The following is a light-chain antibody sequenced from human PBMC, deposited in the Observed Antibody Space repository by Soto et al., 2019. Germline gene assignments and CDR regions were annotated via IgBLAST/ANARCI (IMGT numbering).Light chain of an antibody. Sequence: QSVLTQPPSASGTPGQRVTISCSGSSSNIGAGYDVHWYQQLPGTAPKLLIYGNSNRPSGVPDRFSGSKSGTSASLAITGLQAEDEADYYCQSYDSSGDVVFGGGTKLTVL. CDR2: GNS. CDR1: SSNIGAGYD. J-gene: IGLJ2*01. CDR3: QSYDSSGDVV. V-gene: IGLV1-40*01.